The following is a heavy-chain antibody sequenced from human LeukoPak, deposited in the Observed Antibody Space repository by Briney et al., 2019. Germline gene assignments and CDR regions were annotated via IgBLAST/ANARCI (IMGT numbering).Heavy chain of an antibody. Sequence: GGSLRLSCAASGFTFTSYAMSWVRQAPGEGLEWVSAISGSGGSTYYADSVKGRFTISRDNSKNTLYLQMNSQRAEDTAVYYCAKRPAAGPNSGYWGQGTLVTVSS. D-gene: IGHD6-13*01. CDR1: GFTFTSYA. CDR2: ISGSGGST. CDR3: AKRPAAGPNSGY. V-gene: IGHV3-23*01. J-gene: IGHJ4*02.